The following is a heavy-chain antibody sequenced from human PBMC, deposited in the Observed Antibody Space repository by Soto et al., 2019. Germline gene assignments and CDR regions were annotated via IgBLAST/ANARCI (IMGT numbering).Heavy chain of an antibody. V-gene: IGHV3-15*07. CDR3: TADLHKPIPQVDH. J-gene: IGHJ4*02. Sequence: PGGSLRLSCVASGFTFKGAWMNWVRQAPGKGLEWVGRVKSKVDGGTIDYAAPVKGRFTISRDDSKDTVYLQMNSLKTEDTAVYYCTADLHKPIPQVDHWGQGTLVTVSS. CDR1: GFTFKGAW. D-gene: IGHD2-21*01. CDR2: VKSKVDGGTI.